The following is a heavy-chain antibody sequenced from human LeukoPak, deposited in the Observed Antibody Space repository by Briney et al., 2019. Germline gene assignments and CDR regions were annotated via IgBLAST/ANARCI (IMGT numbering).Heavy chain of an antibody. D-gene: IGHD2-15*01. CDR3: ARGMCSGGSCSPGDYFDY. J-gene: IGHJ4*02. V-gene: IGHV4-34*01. CDR2: INHSGST. Sequence: PSETLSLTCAVYGGSFSGYYWSCIRQPPGKGLEWIGEINHSGSTNYNPSLKSRVTISVDTSKNQFSLKLSSVTAADTAVYYCARGMCSGGSCSPGDYFDYWGQGTLVTASS. CDR1: GGSFSGYY.